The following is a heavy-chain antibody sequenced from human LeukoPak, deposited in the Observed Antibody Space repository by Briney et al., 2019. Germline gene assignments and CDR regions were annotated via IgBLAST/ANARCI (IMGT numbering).Heavy chain of an antibody. V-gene: IGHV3-30*02. Sequence: GRSLRPSCAASRFISSNYAIHWVRPAPGKGLEWVAFIRNDGSNKYYADSVKGRFTISRDDSKNTGYLQMNRLRPEDTAVYYCAKVYSYYTIEVWGRGTTVTVSS. J-gene: IGHJ6*02. CDR1: RFISSNYA. CDR2: IRNDGSNK. CDR3: AKVYSYYTIEV.